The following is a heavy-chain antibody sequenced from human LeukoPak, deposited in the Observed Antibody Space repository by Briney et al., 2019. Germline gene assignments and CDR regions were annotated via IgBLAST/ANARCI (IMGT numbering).Heavy chain of an antibody. Sequence: SETLSLTCTVSSGSINTYSWGWIRQPPGKGLEWIGNIYYSGSTYYNSSLKSRVTISVDTSKNQFSLKLSSVTASDTAIYYCASTKLGYSSGWHWGQGTLVTVSS. V-gene: IGHV4-39*01. CDR3: ASTKLGYSSGWH. CDR1: SGSINTYS. D-gene: IGHD6-19*01. J-gene: IGHJ4*02. CDR2: IYYSGST.